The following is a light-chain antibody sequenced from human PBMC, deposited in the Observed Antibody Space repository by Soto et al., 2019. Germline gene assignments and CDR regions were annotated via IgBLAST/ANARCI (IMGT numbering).Light chain of an antibody. V-gene: IGKV3-20*01. CDR1: QSVNSEY. CDR2: GAS. Sequence: EIVLTQSPGTLSLSPRERATLSCRASQSVNSEYLAWYQQKPGQAPRLLIYGASIRATGIPDRFSGSGSGTDFTLSINRLEPEDFASYYCQQYGNSPITFGQGTRLEI. J-gene: IGKJ5*01. CDR3: QQYGNSPIT.